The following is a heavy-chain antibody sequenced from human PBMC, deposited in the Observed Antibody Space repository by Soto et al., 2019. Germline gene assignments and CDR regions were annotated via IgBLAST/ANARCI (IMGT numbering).Heavy chain of an antibody. J-gene: IGHJ4*02. CDR2: IWNGRNSE. D-gene: IGHD1-7*01. CDR1: GFTFSTFG. V-gene: IGHV3-33*01. CDR3: VTERRNYEFDY. Sequence: QVQLVESGGGVVQTGRSLRLSCAASGFTFSTFGMHWVRQSPGKGLEWVAVIWNGRNSEDYADSVKGRFTISRYNSKNTLYLQMNSLRAEDTAMYYCVTERRNYEFDYWGQGMLVTVSS.